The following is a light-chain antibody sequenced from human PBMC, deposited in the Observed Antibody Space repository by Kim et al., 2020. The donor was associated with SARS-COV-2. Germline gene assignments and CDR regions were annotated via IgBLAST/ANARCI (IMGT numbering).Light chain of an antibody. CDR1: QRVASRN. CDR3: QQYGSSWT. CDR2: GAS. Sequence: PGETAALSCRASQRVASRNLAWYQQRPGQAPRLLIFGASTRAAGIPDRFSGSGSGTDFTLTVSRLEPEDFAVYYCQQYGSSWTFGRGTKVDI. V-gene: IGKV3-20*01. J-gene: IGKJ1*01.